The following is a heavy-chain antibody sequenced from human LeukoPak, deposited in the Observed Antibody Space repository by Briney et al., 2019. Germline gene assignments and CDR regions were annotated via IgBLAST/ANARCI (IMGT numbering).Heavy chain of an antibody. CDR3: ARTGSGWANTDWEFDY. D-gene: IGHD6-19*01. CDR2: IYYSGST. Sequence: SETLSLTCTVSGGSISSSSYYWGWIRQPPGKGLEWIGSIYYSGSTYYNPSLKSRVTISVDTSKNQFSLKLSSVTAADTAVYYCARTGSGWANTDWEFDYWGQGTLVTVSS. J-gene: IGHJ4*02. CDR1: GGSISSSSYY. V-gene: IGHV4-39*07.